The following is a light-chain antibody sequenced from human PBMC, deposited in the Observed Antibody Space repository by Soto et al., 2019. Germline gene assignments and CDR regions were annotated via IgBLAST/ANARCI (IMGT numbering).Light chain of an antibody. Sequence: QSVLTQPASVSWSPGQSITISCTGTSSDVGGYNYVSWYQQHPGKAPKLMIYDVSNRPSGVSNRFSGSKSGNTASLTISGLQAEDEADYYCSSYTSSSTVFGTGTKLTVL. CDR3: SSYTSSSTV. CDR2: DVS. V-gene: IGLV2-14*01. CDR1: SSDVGGYNY. J-gene: IGLJ1*01.